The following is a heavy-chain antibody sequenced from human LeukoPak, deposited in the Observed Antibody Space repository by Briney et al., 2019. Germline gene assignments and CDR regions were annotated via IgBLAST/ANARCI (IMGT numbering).Heavy chain of an antibody. J-gene: IGHJ4*02. V-gene: IGHV4-59*08. CDR1: GGSIRNYY. Sequence: SETLSLTCTVSGGSIRNYYWSWIRQPPGKGLEWIGYIYYSGNTNQNPSLKSRVTISVDTSKNQFSLQLSSVTAADTAVYYCVSGTTVTNFAYWGQGTLVTVSS. D-gene: IGHD4-17*01. CDR2: IYYSGNT. CDR3: VSGTTVTNFAY.